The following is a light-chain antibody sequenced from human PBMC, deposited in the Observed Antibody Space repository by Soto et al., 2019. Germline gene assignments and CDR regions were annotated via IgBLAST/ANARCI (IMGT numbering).Light chain of an antibody. J-gene: IGKJ1*01. V-gene: IGKV4-1*01. CDR1: QTVLDSSNNTDY. CDR2: WAS. Sequence: DIVLTKSTDSLSVSMGERGNSNRKPSQTVLDSSNNTDYLTWYQQKPGQPPNLLIYWASTREFGVPDRFSGSGSGTDFTLTISSLQAEDLAVYYCHQYYSTPRTFGHGTKVDI. CDR3: HQYYSTPRT.